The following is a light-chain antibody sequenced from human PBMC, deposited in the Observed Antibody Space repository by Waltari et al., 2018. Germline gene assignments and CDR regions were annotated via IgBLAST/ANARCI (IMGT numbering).Light chain of an antibody. CDR1: SPNIGPGSD. Sequence: QSVLTQPPSVSGAPGQRVTIPCPGRSPNIGPGSDVHCYQHLPGSAPKVPVYGNNNRPSGVPDRFSGSKSGTSASLAITGLQAEDEADYYCLSYDNSRWVFGGGTKLTVL. J-gene: IGLJ3*02. V-gene: IGLV1-40*01. CDR2: GNN. CDR3: LSYDNSRWV.